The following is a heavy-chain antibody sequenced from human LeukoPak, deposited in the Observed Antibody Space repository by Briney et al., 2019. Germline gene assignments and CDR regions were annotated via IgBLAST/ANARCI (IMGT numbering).Heavy chain of an antibody. D-gene: IGHD6-19*01. V-gene: IGHV4-59*08. CDR2: IYYSGST. CDR3: ARQETYSSGWYSWNYFDY. Sequence: PSETLSLTCTVSGGSISSYYWSWIRQPPGKGLEWIGYIYYSGSTYYNPSLKSRVTISVDTSKNQFSLKLSSVTAADTAVYYCARQETYSSGWYSWNYFDYWGQGTLVTVSS. J-gene: IGHJ4*02. CDR1: GGSISSYY.